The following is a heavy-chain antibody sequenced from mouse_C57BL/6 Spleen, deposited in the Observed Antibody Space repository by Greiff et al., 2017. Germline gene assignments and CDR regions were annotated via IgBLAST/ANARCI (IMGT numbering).Heavy chain of an antibody. D-gene: IGHD1-1*01. V-gene: IGHV1-72*01. Sequence: QVHVKQPGAELVKPGASVKLSCKASGYTFTSYWMHWVKQRPGRGLEWIGRIDPNSGGTKYNEKFKSKATLTVDKPSSTAYMQLSSLTSEDSAVYYCARGYYGSRYYYAMDYWGQGTSVTVSS. CDR3: ARGYYGSRYYYAMDY. CDR1: GYTFTSYW. J-gene: IGHJ4*01. CDR2: IDPNSGGT.